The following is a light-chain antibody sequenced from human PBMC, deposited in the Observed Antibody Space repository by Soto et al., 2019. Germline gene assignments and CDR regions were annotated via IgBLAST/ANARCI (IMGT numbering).Light chain of an antibody. Sequence: PGERATLTCMASQSISSYLAWYQQKPGQAPRLLIYDASNRATGIPARFSGSGSGTDFTLTISSLEPEDSAVYYCQQRNNWPITFGQGTRLEIK. CDR3: QQRNNWPIT. CDR2: DAS. CDR1: QSISSY. V-gene: IGKV3-11*01. J-gene: IGKJ5*01.